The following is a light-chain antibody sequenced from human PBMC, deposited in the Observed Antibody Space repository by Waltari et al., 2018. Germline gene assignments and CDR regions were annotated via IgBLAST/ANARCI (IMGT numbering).Light chain of an antibody. CDR2: DTS. J-gene: IGKJ4*01. CDR3: QQRRDWPLT. V-gene: IGKV3-11*01. CDR1: QSVTNY. Sequence: DIVMTQSPAILSLSQGERASLSCRTSQSVTNYLAWYQQKPGQAPRHIIYDTSNRATGSPAKVSGSGFGTDFTLTISSLEPEDFAVYYCQQRRDWPLTFGGGTKVEIK.